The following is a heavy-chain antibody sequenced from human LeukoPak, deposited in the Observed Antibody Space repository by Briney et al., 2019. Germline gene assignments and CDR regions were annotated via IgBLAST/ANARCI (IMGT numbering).Heavy chain of an antibody. J-gene: IGHJ5*01. Sequence: PGGSLRLSCAASGFTFTNFALIWVRQAPGKGLEYVSTIGFTAEYTSFADSVKGRFTLSRDNSRNTVYLHMNDLRAEDTALYFCAKRGGGCSNGVCFNWFDSWGQGTLVTVSS. V-gene: IGHV3-23*01. CDR1: GFTFTNFA. D-gene: IGHD2-8*01. CDR2: IGFTAEYT. CDR3: AKRGGGCSNGVCFNWFDS.